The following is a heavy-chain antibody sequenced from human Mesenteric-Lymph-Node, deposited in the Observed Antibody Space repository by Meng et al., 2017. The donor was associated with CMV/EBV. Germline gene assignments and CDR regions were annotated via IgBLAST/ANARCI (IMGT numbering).Heavy chain of an antibody. J-gene: IGHJ4*02. V-gene: IGHV3-23*01. CDR3: AKDMGFLEWLSYYFDY. CDR1: GFTFSSYA. D-gene: IGHD3-3*01. CDR2: ISGDDRGT. Sequence: GESLKISCAASGFTFSSYAMTWVRQAPGKGLEWVSSISGDDRGTYYADSVKGRFTISRDNSKNTLYLQMNSLRAEDTAVYYCAKDMGFLEWLSYYFDYWGQGTLVTVSS.